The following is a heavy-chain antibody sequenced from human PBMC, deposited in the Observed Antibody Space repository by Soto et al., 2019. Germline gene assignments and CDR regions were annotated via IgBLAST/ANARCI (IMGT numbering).Heavy chain of an antibody. Sequence: ASVKVSCKASGYTFTSYGISWVRQAPGQGLEWMGWISAYNGNTNYAQQLQGRVTMTTDTSTSTAYMELRSLRSDDTAVYYCARPFWSGYYQSDYYYYGMDVWGQGTTVTVSS. D-gene: IGHD3-3*01. CDR1: GYTFTSYG. J-gene: IGHJ6*02. V-gene: IGHV1-18*01. CDR2: ISAYNGNT. CDR3: ARPFWSGYYQSDYYYYGMDV.